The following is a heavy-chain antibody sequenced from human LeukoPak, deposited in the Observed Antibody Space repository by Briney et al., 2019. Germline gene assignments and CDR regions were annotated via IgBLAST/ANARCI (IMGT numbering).Heavy chain of an antibody. CDR3: TTLAAGRRVEDY. Sequence: GGSLRLSCAASGFTFSNAWMSWVRQAPGKGLEWVGRIKSKTDGGTTDYAAPVKGRFTISRDDSKNTLYLQMNSLKTEDTAVYYCTTLAAGRRVEDYWGQGTLVTVSS. V-gene: IGHV3-15*01. CDR1: GFTFSNAW. CDR2: IKSKTDGGTT. D-gene: IGHD6-13*01. J-gene: IGHJ4*02.